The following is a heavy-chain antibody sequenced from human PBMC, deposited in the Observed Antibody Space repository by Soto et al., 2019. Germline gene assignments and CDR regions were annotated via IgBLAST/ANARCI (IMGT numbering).Heavy chain of an antibody. D-gene: IGHD4-17*01. V-gene: IGHV4-30-4*01. CDR3: ARIILFDYGDYYFDY. J-gene: IGHJ4*02. CDR1: GGSISSGDYY. Sequence: SETLSLTCTVSGGSISSGDYYWSWIRQPPGKGLEWIGYIYYSGSTYYNPSLKSRVTISVETSKSQFSLKLSSVTAADTAVYYCARIILFDYGDYYFDYWGKGTLVTVSS. CDR2: IYYSGST.